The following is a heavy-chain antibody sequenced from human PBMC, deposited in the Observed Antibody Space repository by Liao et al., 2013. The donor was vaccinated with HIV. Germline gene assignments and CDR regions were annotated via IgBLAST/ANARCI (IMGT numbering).Heavy chain of an antibody. CDR3: ARSTVDYSYFDL. CDR2: IFSSGSA. Sequence: QVQLQESGPGLVRSSETLSLTCTVSGGSITSYSWSWIRRPAGKGLEWIGRIFSSGSADYNPSLESRVTMSVDTSKKQLSLKLSSVTAADTAVYYCARSTVDYSYFDLWGRGTLVTVSS. V-gene: IGHV4-4*07. CDR1: GGSITSYS. J-gene: IGHJ2*01. D-gene: IGHD4-11*01.